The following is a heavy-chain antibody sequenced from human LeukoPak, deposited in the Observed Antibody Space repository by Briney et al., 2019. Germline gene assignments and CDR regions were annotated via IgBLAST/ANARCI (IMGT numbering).Heavy chain of an antibody. CDR3: ARTINRGWYFDY. CDR1: GDSTSTGDYY. V-gene: IGHV4-61*02. Sequence: SETLSLTCIVSGDSTSTGDYYCSWIRQPDGKGLEWIGRIYTSGSTNYNPSLKSRVTMSVDTSKNQFSLKLSSVTAADTAVYYCARTINRGWYFDYWGQGTLVTVSS. J-gene: IGHJ4*02. D-gene: IGHD6-19*01. CDR2: IYTSGST.